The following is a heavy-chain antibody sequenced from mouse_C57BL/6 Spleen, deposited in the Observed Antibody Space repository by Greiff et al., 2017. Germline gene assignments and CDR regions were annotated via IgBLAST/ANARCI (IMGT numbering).Heavy chain of an antibody. CDR2: IRNKANNHAT. CDR3: TVYSNYRDVDY. J-gene: IGHJ2*01. V-gene: IGHV6-6*01. D-gene: IGHD2-5*01. CDR1: GFTFSDAW. Sequence: EVHLVESGGGLVQPGGSMKLSCAASGFTFSDAWMDWVRQSPEKGLEWVAEIRNKANNHATYYAESVKGRFTISRDDSKSSVYLQMNSLRAEDTGIYYCTVYSNYRDVDYWGQGTTLTVSS.